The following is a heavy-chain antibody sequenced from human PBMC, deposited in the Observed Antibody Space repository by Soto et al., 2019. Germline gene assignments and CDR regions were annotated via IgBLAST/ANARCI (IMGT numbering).Heavy chain of an antibody. J-gene: IGHJ4*02. CDR3: ARDKAGTTSDY. CDR1: GYTFTSYG. Sequence: ASVKVSCKASGYTFTSYGISWARQAPGQGLEWMGWISAYNGNTNYAQKLQGRVTMTTDTSTSTAYIELKSLRSDDTAVYYCARDKAGTTSDYWGQGTLLTVSS. CDR2: ISAYNGNT. V-gene: IGHV1-18*01. D-gene: IGHD1-7*01.